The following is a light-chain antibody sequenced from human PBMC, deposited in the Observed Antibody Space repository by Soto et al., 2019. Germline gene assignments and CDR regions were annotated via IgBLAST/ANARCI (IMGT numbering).Light chain of an antibody. V-gene: IGKV3-15*01. CDR1: QSVYSI. CDR3: QQFNQWPLT. Sequence: EIVMTQSPATLSVSPGERVTLSCRASQSVYSILAWYQQKPGQAPRLLIHGSFTRATGIPARFSGSGSGTEFTLTISSLQSEDFAVYYCQQFNQWPLTFGGGTKVEIK. J-gene: IGKJ4*01. CDR2: GSF.